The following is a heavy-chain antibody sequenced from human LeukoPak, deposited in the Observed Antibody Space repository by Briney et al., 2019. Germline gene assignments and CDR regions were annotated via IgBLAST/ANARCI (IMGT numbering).Heavy chain of an antibody. CDR1: GFTFSSHV. D-gene: IGHD2-2*01. J-gene: IGHJ4*02. Sequence: GGSLRLSCAASGFTFSSHVMSWVRQAPGKGLEWVSAISGSGGSTYYADSVKGRFTISRDNSKNTLYLQMNSLRAEDTAVYYCAKETCSSTSCSTDYWGQGTLVTVSS. CDR2: ISGSGGST. CDR3: AKETCSSTSCSTDY. V-gene: IGHV3-23*01.